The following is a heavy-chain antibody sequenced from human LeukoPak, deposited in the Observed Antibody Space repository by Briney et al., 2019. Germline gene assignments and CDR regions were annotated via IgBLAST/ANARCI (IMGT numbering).Heavy chain of an antibody. CDR2: IGGSSGST. D-gene: IGHD2-15*01. CDR3: ARGRCSAGYCYYLDY. Sequence: GGSLRLPCAASGFTFRSYAMSWVRQARGKGLEWVSTIGGSSGSTYYADSVKGRFNISRDNSKNTVFLQMNSLRAEDTAVYFCARGRCSAGYCYYLDYWGQGTLVTVSS. J-gene: IGHJ4*02. CDR1: GFTFRSYA. V-gene: IGHV3-23*01.